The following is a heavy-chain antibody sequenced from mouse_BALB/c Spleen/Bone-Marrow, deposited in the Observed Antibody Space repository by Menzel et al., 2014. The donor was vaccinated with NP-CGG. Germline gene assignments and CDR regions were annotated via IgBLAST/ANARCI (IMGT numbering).Heavy chain of an antibody. Sequence: EVKLMESGGGLVKPGGSLKLSCAASGFSFSSYAVSWVRQTPEKRLEWVASISGGGNSYHSDNMKGRFTISRDNARNILYLQMSRLRSEDPAMYYCARARGVTTATPYYFDYWGQGTALTVSS. CDR3: ARARGVTTATPYYFDY. V-gene: IGHV5-6-5*01. CDR1: GFSFSSYA. CDR2: ISGGGNS. J-gene: IGHJ2*01. D-gene: IGHD1-2*01.